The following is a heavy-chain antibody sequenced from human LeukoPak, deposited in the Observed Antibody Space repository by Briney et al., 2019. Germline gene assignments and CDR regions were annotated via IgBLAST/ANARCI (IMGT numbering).Heavy chain of an antibody. J-gene: IGHJ3*02. CDR3: ATILSDYDSSGYLGAFDI. D-gene: IGHD3-22*01. CDR1: GYTLTELS. Sequence: ASVKVSCKVSGYTLTELSMHWVRQAPGKGLEWMGGFDPEDGETIYAQKFQGRVTMTEDTSTDTAYMELSSLRSEDTAVYYRATILSDYDSSGYLGAFDIWGQGTMVTVSS. CDR2: FDPEDGET. V-gene: IGHV1-24*01.